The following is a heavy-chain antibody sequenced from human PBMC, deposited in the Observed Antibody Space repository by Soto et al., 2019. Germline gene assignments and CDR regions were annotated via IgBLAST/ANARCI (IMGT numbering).Heavy chain of an antibody. J-gene: IGHJ5*02. D-gene: IGHD1-1*01. CDR2: SRDKSQSYTT. CDR3: VRVIKGGTTSFDP. CDR1: GFTFSDHY. V-gene: IGHV3-72*01. Sequence: EVQVAESGGGLVQPGGSLRLSCVGSGFTFSDHYMDWVRQAPGKGLEWVGRSRDKSQSYTTSYAAPVKDRFTISRDDSKNSLYLQMNSLKTGDTAVYYCVRVIKGGTTSFDPWGQGTLVTVSS.